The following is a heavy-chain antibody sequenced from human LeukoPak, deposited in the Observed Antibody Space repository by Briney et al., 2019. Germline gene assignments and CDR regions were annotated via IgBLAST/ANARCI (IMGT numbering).Heavy chain of an antibody. CDR3: ASSGYYYGDFDY. D-gene: IGHD3-22*01. J-gene: IGHJ4*02. CDR1: GVSININSYY. V-gene: IGHV4-39*01. CDR2: IYYSGST. Sequence: SETLSLTCTVSGVSININSYYWGWIRQPPGKGLEWIGSIYYSGSTYYSPSLKSRLTISVDASKNQFSLKLSSVTAADTAVFYCASSGYYYGDFDYWGQGTLATVSS.